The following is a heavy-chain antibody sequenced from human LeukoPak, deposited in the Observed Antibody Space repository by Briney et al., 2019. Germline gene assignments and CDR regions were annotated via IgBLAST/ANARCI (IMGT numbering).Heavy chain of an antibody. CDR2: INPLGSDT. V-gene: IGHV3-7*03. CDR1: GFTFTSLW. J-gene: IGHJ6*02. Sequence: PGGSLRLSCAASGFTFTSLWMSWVRHAPGKGLEWVSSINPLGSDTRYADSVRGRFTISRDDAKSSLYLQMNSPRAEGTAVYYCARRNAMDVWGQGTTVIVFS. CDR3: ARRNAMDV.